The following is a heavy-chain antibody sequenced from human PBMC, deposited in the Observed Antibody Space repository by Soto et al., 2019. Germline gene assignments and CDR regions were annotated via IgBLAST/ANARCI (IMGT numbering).Heavy chain of an antibody. V-gene: IGHV1-18*01. Sequence: GASVKVSCKASGYTFTSYGISWVRQAPGQGLEWMGWISAYNDNTNYAQNFQGRVTMTTDTSTSTAYMELRSLRSDDTAVYYCAREYCSGGSCYGTDYWGQGTLVTVSS. CDR2: ISAYNDNT. J-gene: IGHJ4*02. D-gene: IGHD2-15*01. CDR3: AREYCSGGSCYGTDY. CDR1: GYTFTSYG.